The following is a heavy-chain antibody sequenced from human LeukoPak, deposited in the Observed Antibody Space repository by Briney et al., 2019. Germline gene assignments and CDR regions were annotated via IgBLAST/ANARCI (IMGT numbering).Heavy chain of an antibody. Sequence: GGSLRLSCAGSGFIFSTYWMHWVRQAPGKGLVWVSRIDTDGSFTIYADSVRGRFTISRDNAKNTLYLQMSSLRAEDTAVYYCIRGTVGAPGNDYWGQGTLVTVSS. CDR1: GFIFSTYW. V-gene: IGHV3-74*01. CDR3: IRGTVGAPGNDY. J-gene: IGHJ4*02. CDR2: IDTDGSFT. D-gene: IGHD1-26*01.